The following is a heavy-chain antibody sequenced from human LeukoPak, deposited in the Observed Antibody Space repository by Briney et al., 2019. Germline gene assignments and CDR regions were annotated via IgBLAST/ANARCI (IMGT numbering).Heavy chain of an antibody. CDR1: GYSISSGYY. V-gene: IGHV4-38-2*02. CDR2: IYHSGKT. Sequence: SETLSLTCTVSGYSISSGYYWGWIRQPPGKGLEWIGSIYHSGKTYYNPSLKSRVTISVDTSKNQFSLKLSSETAADTAVYYCARKGWTRVLWGQGTLVTVSS. J-gene: IGHJ4*02. CDR3: ARKGWTRVL. D-gene: IGHD6-19*01.